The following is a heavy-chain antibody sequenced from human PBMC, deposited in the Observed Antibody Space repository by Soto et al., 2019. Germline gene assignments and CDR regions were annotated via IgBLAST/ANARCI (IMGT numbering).Heavy chain of an antibody. CDR2: INSGAGNT. CDR1: GYTFASFY. Sequence: QVQLVQSGAEVKKPGASVKVSCKASGYTFASFYVHWVRQAPGQGLEWMGVINSGAGNTAYAQKFQGRVTMTSDTSTSTLYMEMSSLRSEDTAVYYCARLATVTPPYYFDYWGQGTLVTVSS. D-gene: IGHD4-17*01. CDR3: ARLATVTPPYYFDY. V-gene: IGHV1-46*01. J-gene: IGHJ4*02.